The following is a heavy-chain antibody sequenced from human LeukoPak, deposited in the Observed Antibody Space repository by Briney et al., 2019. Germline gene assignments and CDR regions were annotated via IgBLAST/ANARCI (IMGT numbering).Heavy chain of an antibody. CDR1: GDSISSSSYY. CDR2: IYYSGST. J-gene: IGHJ4*02. V-gene: IGHV4-39*01. D-gene: IGHD3-22*01. Sequence: SETLSLTCTVSGDSISSSSYYWGWIRQPPGKGLEWIGTIYYSGSTYYNPSLKSRVTISVDTSKNQFSLKLSSVTAADTAVYYCARGKRYYYDSSGYSRFDYWGQGTLVTVSS. CDR3: ARGKRYYYDSSGYSRFDY.